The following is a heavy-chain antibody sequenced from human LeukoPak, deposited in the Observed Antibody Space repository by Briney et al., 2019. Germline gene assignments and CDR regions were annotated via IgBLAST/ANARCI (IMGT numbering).Heavy chain of an antibody. D-gene: IGHD3-16*01. V-gene: IGHV4-59*08. CDR3: AKPRLGNPHFDY. Sequence: SETLSLTCSVSDDSISTYYWSWLRQPQGKGPEWMGFVYSTGHTNYNPSLKSRVTMSLDTSKKQVSLELNSVTAADTAVYYCAKPRLGNPHFDYWAQGSLVTVAS. J-gene: IGHJ4*01. CDR2: VYSTGHT. CDR1: DDSISTYY.